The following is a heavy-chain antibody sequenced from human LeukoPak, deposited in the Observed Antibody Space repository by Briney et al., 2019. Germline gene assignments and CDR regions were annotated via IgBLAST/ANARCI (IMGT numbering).Heavy chain of an antibody. V-gene: IGHV1-69*04. J-gene: IGHJ5*02. CDR2: IIPILGIA. CDR1: GGTFSSYA. CDR3: ARVSAAVNWFDP. Sequence: ASVKVSCKASGGTFSSYAISWVRQAPGQGLEWMGRIIPILGIANYAQKFQGRVTITADKSTSTAYMELSSLRSDDTAVYYCARVSAAVNWFDPWGQGTLVTVSS. D-gene: IGHD6-13*01.